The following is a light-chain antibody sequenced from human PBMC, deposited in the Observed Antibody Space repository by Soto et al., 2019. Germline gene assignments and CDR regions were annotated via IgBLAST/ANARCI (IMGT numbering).Light chain of an antibody. CDR2: DAS. CDR3: QQYESLPLT. J-gene: IGKJ5*01. CDR1: QNINNY. V-gene: IGKV1-33*01. Sequence: DIQMTQSPSSLSASVGDRVTITCQASQNINNYLNWYQQKPGRAPKLLIYDASNLEAGVPSRFRGSGSGTDFTLTISSLQPEDFATYYCQQYESLPLTFGQGTRLEIK.